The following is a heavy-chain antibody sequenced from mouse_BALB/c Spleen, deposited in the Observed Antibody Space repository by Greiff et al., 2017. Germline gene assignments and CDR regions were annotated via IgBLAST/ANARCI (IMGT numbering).Heavy chain of an antibody. D-gene: IGHD1-1*01. J-gene: IGHJ3*01. V-gene: IGHV7-3*02. CDR1: GFTFTDYY. Sequence: EVQLVESGGGLVQPGGSLRLSCATSGFTFTDYYMSWVRQPPGKALEWLGFIRNTANGYTTEYSASVKGRFTISRDNSQSILYLQMNTLRAEDSATYCCARDYYGGSAYWGQGTLVTVSA. CDR2: IRNTANGYTT. CDR3: ARDYYGGSAY.